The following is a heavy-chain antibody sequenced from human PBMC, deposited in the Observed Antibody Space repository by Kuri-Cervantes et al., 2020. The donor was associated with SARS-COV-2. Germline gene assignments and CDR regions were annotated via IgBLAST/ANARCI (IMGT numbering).Heavy chain of an antibody. D-gene: IGHD5-18*01. CDR2: IIPIFGTA. Sequence: SVKVSCKASVGTFSSYAISWVRQAPGQGLEWMGGIIPIFGTANYAQKFQGRVTITADKSTSTAYMELSSLRSEDTAVYYCARDISGTAMDYYYYGMDVWGQGTTVTVSS. CDR3: ARDISGTAMDYYYYGMDV. J-gene: IGHJ6*02. V-gene: IGHV1-69*06. CDR1: VGTFSSYA.